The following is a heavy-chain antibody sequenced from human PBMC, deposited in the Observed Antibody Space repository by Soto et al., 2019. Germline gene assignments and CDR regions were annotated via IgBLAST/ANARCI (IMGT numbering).Heavy chain of an antibody. CDR2: ISAYNGNT. Sequence: QVQLVQSGAEVKKPGASVKVSCKASGYTFTSYGISWVRQAPGQGLEWMGWISAYNGNTNYAQKLQGRVTMTTDTSTSTAYMELRSLSSDDTAVYYCARDHYDFWSGYGIDYWGQGTLVTVSS. D-gene: IGHD3-3*01. CDR1: GYTFTSYG. J-gene: IGHJ4*02. CDR3: ARDHYDFWSGYGIDY. V-gene: IGHV1-18*01.